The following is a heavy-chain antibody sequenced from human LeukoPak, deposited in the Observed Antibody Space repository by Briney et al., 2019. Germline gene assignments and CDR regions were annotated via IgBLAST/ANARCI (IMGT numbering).Heavy chain of an antibody. V-gene: IGHV3-21*01. CDR3: ARTASGWYYFDY. CDR2: ISSSSSYI. D-gene: IGHD6-19*01. Sequence: PGGSLRLSCAASGFTVSSNYMSWVRQAPGKGLEWVSSISSSSSYIYYADSVKGRFTISRDNAKNSLYLQMNSLRAEDTAVYYCARTASGWYYFDYWGQGTLVTVSS. CDR1: GFTVSSNY. J-gene: IGHJ4*02.